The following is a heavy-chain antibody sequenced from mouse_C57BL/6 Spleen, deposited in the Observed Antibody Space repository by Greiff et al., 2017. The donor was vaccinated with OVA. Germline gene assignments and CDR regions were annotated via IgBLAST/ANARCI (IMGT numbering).Heavy chain of an antibody. J-gene: IGHJ4*01. CDR1: GYTFTDYN. CDR3: ARFITTVLDY. Sequence: VHVKQSGPELVKPGASVKIPCKASGYTFTDYNMDWVKQSHGKSLEWIGDINPNNGGTIYNQKFKGKATLTVDKSSSTAYMELRSLTSEDTAVYYCARFITTVLDYWGQGTSVTVSS. CDR2: INPNNGGT. D-gene: IGHD1-2*01. V-gene: IGHV1-18*01.